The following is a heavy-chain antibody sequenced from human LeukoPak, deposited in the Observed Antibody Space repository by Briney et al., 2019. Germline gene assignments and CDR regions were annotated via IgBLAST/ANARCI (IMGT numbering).Heavy chain of an antibody. CDR2: ISGAGGTT. D-gene: IGHD3-22*01. J-gene: IGHJ4*02. Sequence: GGSLRLSCAASGFTFSTFDMSWVRQAPGKGLQWVSTISGAGGTTLFADSVKGRFSISRDNSNNEVFLQMNSLRVEDTAVYYCAKASDFDSSGFPIDVFDFWGQGLLVSVAS. CDR3: AKASDFDSSGFPIDVFDF. CDR1: GFTFSTFD. V-gene: IGHV3-23*01.